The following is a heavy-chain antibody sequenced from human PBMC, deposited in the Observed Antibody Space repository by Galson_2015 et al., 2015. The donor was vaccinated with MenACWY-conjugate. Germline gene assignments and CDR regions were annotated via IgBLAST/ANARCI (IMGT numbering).Heavy chain of an antibody. Sequence: SVKVSCKASGYTFTSYYMNWVRQAPGQGLEWMGKIHPSGGTTGYAQKFQGRITMTSDTSTSTVYVELSSLRSEDTAVYYCARGRDTGGHYDYWGQGSLVTVSS. CDR3: ARGRDTGGHYDY. V-gene: IGHV1-46*01. J-gene: IGHJ4*02. CDR2: IHPSGGTT. CDR1: GYTFTSYY. D-gene: IGHD3-22*01.